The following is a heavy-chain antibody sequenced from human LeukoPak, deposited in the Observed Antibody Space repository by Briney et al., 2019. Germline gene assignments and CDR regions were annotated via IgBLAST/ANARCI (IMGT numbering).Heavy chain of an antibody. Sequence: PSETLSLTCAVYGGSFSGYYWSWIRQHPGKGLEWIGYIYYSGSTYYNPSLKSRVTISVDTSKNQFSLKLSSVTAADTAVYYCARVRYDSSGFWGQGTLVTVSS. CDR3: ARVRYDSSGF. J-gene: IGHJ4*02. V-gene: IGHV4-31*11. D-gene: IGHD3-22*01. CDR1: GGSFSGYY. CDR2: IYYSGST.